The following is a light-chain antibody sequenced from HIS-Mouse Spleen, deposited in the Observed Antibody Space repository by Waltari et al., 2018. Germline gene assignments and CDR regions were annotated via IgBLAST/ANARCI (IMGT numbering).Light chain of an antibody. CDR2: DVS. CDR1: SSDVGGYNY. V-gene: IGLV2-11*01. Sequence: QSALTQPRSVSGSPGQSVTISCTGTSSDVGGYNYVPWYQQHPGKVPKLMIYDVSKRPSGVHDRFSGSKSGNTASLTISGLQAEDEADYYCCSYAGSYWVFGGGTKLTVL. J-gene: IGLJ3*02. CDR3: CSYAGSYWV.